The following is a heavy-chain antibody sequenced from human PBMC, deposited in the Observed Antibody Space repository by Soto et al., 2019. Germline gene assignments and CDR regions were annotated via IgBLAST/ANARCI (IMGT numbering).Heavy chain of an antibody. J-gene: IGHJ6*02. V-gene: IGHV3-66*01. CDR1: GFTVSSNY. D-gene: IGHD1-7*01. CDR2: IYSGGST. CDR3: ARDGGDSITGTTSGMDV. Sequence: GGSLRLSCAASGFTVSSNYMSWVRQAPGKGLEWVSVIYSGGSTYYADSVKGRFTISRHNSKNTLYLQMNSLRVEDTAVYYCARDGGDSITGTTSGMDVWGQGTTVTVSS.